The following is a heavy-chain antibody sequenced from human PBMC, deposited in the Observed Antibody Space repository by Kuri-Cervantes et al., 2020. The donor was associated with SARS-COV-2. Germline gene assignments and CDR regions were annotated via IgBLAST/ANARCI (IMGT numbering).Heavy chain of an antibody. D-gene: IGHD2-15*01. J-gene: IGHJ5*02. CDR1: GFTFSSYE. CDR2: ISSSGSTI. Sequence: GESLKISCAASGFTFSSYEMSWVRQAPGKGLEWVSYISSSGSTIYYADSVKGRFTISRDNAKNSLYLQMNSLRAEDTAVYYCARDERYCSGGSCYSEAGNWFDPWGQGTLVTVSS. CDR3: ARDERYCSGGSCYSEAGNWFDP. V-gene: IGHV3-48*03.